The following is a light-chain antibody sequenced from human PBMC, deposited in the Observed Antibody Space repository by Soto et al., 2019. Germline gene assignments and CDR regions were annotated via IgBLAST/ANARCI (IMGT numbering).Light chain of an antibody. Sequence: QSALTQPASVSGSPGQSITISCTGTSSDVGSYNLVSWYQQHPGKAPKLMIYEGSKRPSGVSNRFSGSKSGNTASLTISGLQAEDEADYYGGSYAGSSTLYVFGTGTKVPVL. CDR1: SSDVGSYNL. J-gene: IGLJ1*01. CDR2: EGS. V-gene: IGLV2-23*01. CDR3: GSYAGSSTLYV.